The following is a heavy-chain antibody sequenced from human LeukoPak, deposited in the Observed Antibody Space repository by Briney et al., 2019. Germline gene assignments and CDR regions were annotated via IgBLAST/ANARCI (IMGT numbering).Heavy chain of an antibody. V-gene: IGHV3-73*01. Sequence: GGSLRLSCAASGFTFSGSAMHWVRQASGKGLEWVGRIRSKANSYATAYAASVKGRFTISRDDSKNTAYLQMNSLKTEDTAVYYCVTDVAGVGYGELDYWGQGTLVTVSS. CDR1: GFTFSGSA. CDR3: VTDVAGVGYGELDY. D-gene: IGHD4-17*01. CDR2: IRSKANSYAT. J-gene: IGHJ4*02.